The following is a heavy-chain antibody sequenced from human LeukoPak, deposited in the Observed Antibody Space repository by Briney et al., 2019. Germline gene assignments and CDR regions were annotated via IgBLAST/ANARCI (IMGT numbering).Heavy chain of an antibody. CDR1: GGSISSYY. CDR3: ARGLGDYVWGSYRSTGAFDI. CDR2: DYYSGST. J-gene: IGHJ3*02. D-gene: IGHD3-16*02. V-gene: IGHV4-59*04. Sequence: SETLSLTCTVSGGSISSYYWSWIRQPPGKGLEWIGSDYYSGSTYYNPSLKSRVTMSVDTSKNQFSLKLSSVTAADTAVYYCARGLGDYVWGSYRSTGAFDIWGQGTMVTVSS.